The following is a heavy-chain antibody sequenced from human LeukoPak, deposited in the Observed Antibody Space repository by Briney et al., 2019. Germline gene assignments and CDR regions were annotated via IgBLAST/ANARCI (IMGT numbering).Heavy chain of an antibody. J-gene: IGHJ4*02. CDR3: ARSWDARLNFDY. Sequence: GGSLRLSCAASGFTVNRNYMNRVRQAPGKGLEWISVIYSDGSTYYTDSVKGRFTISRDNSKNTLYLQMNSLRAEDTAVYYCARSWDARLNFDYWGQGTLVTVSS. D-gene: IGHD1-26*01. CDR1: GFTVNRNY. CDR2: IYSDGST. V-gene: IGHV3-66*02.